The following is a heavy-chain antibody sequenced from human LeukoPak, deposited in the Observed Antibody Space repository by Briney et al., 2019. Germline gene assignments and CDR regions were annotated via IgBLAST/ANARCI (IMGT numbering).Heavy chain of an antibody. CDR1: VGSLSSDY. Sequence: PSETLSLTCIDSVGSLSSDYWCWIRQRPGRGLWWIGYTFYGGGATYSPSLQCRVDISLTTSKNQFYLNFSSTAAADAAVYYCARVAVGYYVHYWGQGPLVTVSS. CDR3: ARVAVGYYVHY. D-gene: IGHD3-22*01. CDR2: TFYGGGA. V-gene: IGHV4-59*01. J-gene: IGHJ4*02.